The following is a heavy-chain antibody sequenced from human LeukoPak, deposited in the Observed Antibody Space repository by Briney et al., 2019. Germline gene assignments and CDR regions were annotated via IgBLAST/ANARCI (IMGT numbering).Heavy chain of an antibody. J-gene: IGHJ4*02. V-gene: IGHV1-46*01. CDR2: INPSGGST. D-gene: IGHD3-3*01. Sequence: GASVKVSCKASGYTYTRYYMHWVRQAPGQGLEWMGIINPSGGSTSYAQKFQGRVTMTRDTSTSTVYMELSSLRSEDTAVYYCARVRITIFGVEKYYFDYWGQGTLVTVSS. CDR3: ARVRITIFGVEKYYFDY. CDR1: GYTYTRYY.